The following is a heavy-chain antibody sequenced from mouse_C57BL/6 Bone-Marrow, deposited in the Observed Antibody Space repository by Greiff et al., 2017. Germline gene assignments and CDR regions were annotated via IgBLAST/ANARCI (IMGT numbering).Heavy chain of an antibody. CDR3: ARLRYYGSSGDY. CDR2: IDPSDSYT. Sequence: VQLQQPGAELVKPGASVKLSCKASGYTFTSYWMQWVKQRPGQGLEWIGEIDPSDSYTNYNQKFKGKATLTVDTSSSTAYRQLSSLTSEDSAVYYCARLRYYGSSGDYWGQGTTLTVSS. J-gene: IGHJ2*01. V-gene: IGHV1-50*01. D-gene: IGHD1-1*01. CDR1: GYTFTSYW.